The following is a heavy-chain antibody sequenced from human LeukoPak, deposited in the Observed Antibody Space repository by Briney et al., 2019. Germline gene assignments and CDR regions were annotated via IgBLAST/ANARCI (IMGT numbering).Heavy chain of an antibody. Sequence: SVKVSCKASGGTFSSYAVSWVRQAPGQGLEWMGRIIPILGIANYAQKFQGRVTITADKSTSTAYMELSSLRSEDTAVYYCARGLGPGRNYYGMDVWGQGTTVTVSS. J-gene: IGHJ6*02. V-gene: IGHV1-69*04. D-gene: IGHD2-15*01. CDR3: ARGLGPGRNYYGMDV. CDR1: GGTFSSYA. CDR2: IIPILGIA.